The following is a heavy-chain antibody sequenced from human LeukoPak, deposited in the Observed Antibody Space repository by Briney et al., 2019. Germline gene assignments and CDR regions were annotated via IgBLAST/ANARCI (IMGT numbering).Heavy chain of an antibody. Sequence: ASVNVSCKAAGYTFIDYYMHLVRQAPGQGLEWMGIINPRGGSTTYAQKLQGRVTMTRDTSTSTVYMELSSLRSEDTALYYCARHSCTGNSCHFDYWGQGTLVTVSS. V-gene: IGHV1-46*04. CDR2: INPRGGST. D-gene: IGHD2-8*02. CDR3: ARHSCTGNSCHFDY. CDR1: GYTFIDYY. J-gene: IGHJ4*02.